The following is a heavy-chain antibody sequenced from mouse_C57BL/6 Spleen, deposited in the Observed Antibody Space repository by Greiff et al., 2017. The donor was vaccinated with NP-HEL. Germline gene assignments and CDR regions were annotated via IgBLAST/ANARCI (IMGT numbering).Heavy chain of an antibody. CDR3: ARSNYGSSYDWYFDV. V-gene: IGHV1-82*01. D-gene: IGHD1-1*01. Sequence: VQLQQSGPELVKPGASVKISCKASGYAFSSSWMNWVKQRPGTGLEWIGRIYPGDGDTNYNGKFKGKATLTADKSSSTAYMQLSSLTSEDSAVYFCARSNYGSSYDWYFDVWGTGTTVTVSS. CDR1: GYAFSSSW. J-gene: IGHJ1*03. CDR2: IYPGDGDT.